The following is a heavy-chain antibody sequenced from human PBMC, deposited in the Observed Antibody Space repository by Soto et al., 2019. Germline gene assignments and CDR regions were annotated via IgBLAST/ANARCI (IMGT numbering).Heavy chain of an antibody. Sequence: EASVKVSCKASGYTFTGYYMHWVRQAPGQGLEWMGWINPNSGGTNYAQKFQGWVTMTRDTSISTAYMELSRLRSDDTAVYYCARAYCGGDCYQNTYYFDYWGQGTLVTVSS. CDR1: GYTFTGYY. V-gene: IGHV1-2*04. CDR2: INPNSGGT. CDR3: ARAYCGGDCYQNTYYFDY. J-gene: IGHJ4*02. D-gene: IGHD2-21*02.